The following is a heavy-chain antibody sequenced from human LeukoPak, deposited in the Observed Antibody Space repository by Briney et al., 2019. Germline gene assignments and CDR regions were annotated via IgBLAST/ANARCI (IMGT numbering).Heavy chain of an antibody. J-gene: IGHJ5*02. Sequence: SVKVSCKASGGTFSSYAISWVRQAPGQGLEWMGGIIPILGTANYAQKLQGRVTITTDESTSTAYMELSSLRSEDTAVYYCARVGLDTAMVTGYWFDPWGQGTLVTVSS. CDR3: ARVGLDTAMVTGYWFDP. D-gene: IGHD5-18*01. CDR1: GGTFSSYA. V-gene: IGHV1-69*05. CDR2: IIPILGTA.